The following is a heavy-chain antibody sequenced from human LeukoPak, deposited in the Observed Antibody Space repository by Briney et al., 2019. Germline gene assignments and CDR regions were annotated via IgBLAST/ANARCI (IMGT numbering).Heavy chain of an antibody. Sequence: ASVKVSCKVSGYIFTKHGISWVRQAPGQGLEWMGWMNPNSGNTGYAQKFQGRVTMTRNTSISTAYMELSSLRSEDTAVYYCARREGLWFDPWGQGTLVTVSS. J-gene: IGHJ5*02. CDR1: GYIFTKHG. V-gene: IGHV1-8*01. CDR2: MNPNSGNT. CDR3: ARREGLWFDP.